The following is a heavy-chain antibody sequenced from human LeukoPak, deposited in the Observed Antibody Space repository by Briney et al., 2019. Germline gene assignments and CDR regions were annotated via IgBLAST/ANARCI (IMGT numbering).Heavy chain of an antibody. CDR3: VYCSGGSCYYFDY. CDR2: INPNSGGT. D-gene: IGHD2-15*01. J-gene: IGHJ4*02. CDR1: GYTFTSYY. Sequence: ASVKVSCKASGYTFTSYYMHWVRQAPGQGLEWMGWINPNSGGTNYAQKFQGRVTMTRDTSISTAYMELSRLRSDDTAVYYCVYCSGGSCYYFDYWGQGTLVTVSS. V-gene: IGHV1-2*02.